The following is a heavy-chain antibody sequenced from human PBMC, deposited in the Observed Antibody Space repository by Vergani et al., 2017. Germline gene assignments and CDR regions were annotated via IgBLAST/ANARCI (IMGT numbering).Heavy chain of an antibody. V-gene: IGHV4-4*07. D-gene: IGHD6-6*01. J-gene: IGHJ5*02. CDR3: ARALHPYSSSSHNWFDP. CDR2: TYARGSA. CDR1: GGSISSYY. Sequence: QVQLQESGPGLMKPSETLSLTCTVSGGSISSYYWSWIRQTAGKGLEWLGRTYARGSATYNPSLKSRLSILVDTSKHQLSLKLSSVTAADTAVYYCARALHPYSSSSHNWFDPWGRGILVPVSS.